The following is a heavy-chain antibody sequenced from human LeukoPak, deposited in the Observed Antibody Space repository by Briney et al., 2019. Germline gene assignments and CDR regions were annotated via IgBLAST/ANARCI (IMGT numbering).Heavy chain of an antibody. J-gene: IGHJ4*02. V-gene: IGHV4-34*10. D-gene: IGHD5-18*01. CDR1: GGSFSGYY. CDR2: IYHSGSN. CDR3: RAGIDSYGTFLDS. Sequence: SETLSLTCAVYGGSFSGYYWSWIRQPPGKGLEWIGYIYHSGSNYYNPSLKNRISMSVDTSQNQFSLRLSSVVATDTAVYCARAGIDSYGTFLDSWGQGTLVTVSS.